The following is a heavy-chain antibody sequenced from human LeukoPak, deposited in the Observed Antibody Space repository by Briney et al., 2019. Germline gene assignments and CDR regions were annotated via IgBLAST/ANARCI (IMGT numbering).Heavy chain of an antibody. D-gene: IGHD4-11*01. CDR2: IYYSGST. CDR1: GGSISSGDYY. Sequence: PSETLSLTCTVSGGSISSGDYYWSWIRQPPGKGLEWIGYIYYSGSTYYNPSLKSRVTISVDTSKNQFSLKLSSVTAADTAVYYCARADYLSYYSYGMDVWGKGTTVTVSS. CDR3: ARADYLSYYSYGMDV. V-gene: IGHV4-30-4*01. J-gene: IGHJ6*04.